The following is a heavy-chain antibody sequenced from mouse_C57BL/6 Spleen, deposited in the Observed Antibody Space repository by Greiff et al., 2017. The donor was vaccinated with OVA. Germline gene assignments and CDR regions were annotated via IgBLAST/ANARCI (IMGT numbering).Heavy chain of an antibody. CDR3: AGWESGIVGDWYFDV. J-gene: IGHJ1*03. Sequence: VQLKESGPGLAKPSQTLSLTCSVTGYSITSDYWNWIRKFPGNKLEYMGYISYSGSTYYNPSLKSRISITRDTSKNQYYLQLNSVTTEDTATYYCAGWESGIVGDWYFDVWGTGTTVTVSS. V-gene: IGHV3-8*01. CDR1: GYSITSDY. D-gene: IGHD1-1*01. CDR2: ISYSGST.